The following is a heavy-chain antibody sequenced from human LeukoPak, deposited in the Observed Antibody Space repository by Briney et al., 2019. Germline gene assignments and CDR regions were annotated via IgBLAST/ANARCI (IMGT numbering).Heavy chain of an antibody. D-gene: IGHD5-12*01. CDR1: GYSFISYW. V-gene: IGHV5-51*01. CDR2: IYPGDSDT. CDR3: ARSSGYDFDF. J-gene: IGHJ4*02. Sequence: RRGESLKISCKGSGYSFISYWIGWVRQMPGKGLEWMGIIYPGDSDTRYSPSLQGQVTFSADKSISTAYLQWSGLKASDTGMYYCARSSGYDFDFWGQGTLVTVSS.